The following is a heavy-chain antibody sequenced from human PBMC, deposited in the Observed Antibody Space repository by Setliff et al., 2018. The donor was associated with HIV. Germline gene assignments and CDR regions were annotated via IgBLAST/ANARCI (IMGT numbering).Heavy chain of an antibody. CDR2: INHSGTT. CDR3: ARGYEGSSPGGAFDI. Sequence: KPSETLSLTCAVYGGSFSGYYWSWIRQPPGKGLEWIGEINHSGTTNYNPSLKSRATISVDTSKNQFSLKLYSVTASDTAVYFCARGYEGSSPGGAFDIWGQGTMVTVSS. J-gene: IGHJ3*02. V-gene: IGHV4-34*01. CDR1: GGSFSGYY. D-gene: IGHD6-6*01.